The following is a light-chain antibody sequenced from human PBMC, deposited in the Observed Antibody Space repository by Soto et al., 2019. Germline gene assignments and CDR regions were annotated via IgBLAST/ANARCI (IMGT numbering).Light chain of an antibody. Sequence: IEITESSSTLSASVVYRFNITCRASQNIGSWVAWYQQQPGKGPKFLINKVSNLESGVPSRISGSGSGTEFTLTISSLQPDDFATYYCLQFNTFPWTFGQGTKVDIK. CDR3: LQFNTFPWT. V-gene: IGKV1-5*03. CDR2: KVS. CDR1: QNIGSW. J-gene: IGKJ1*01.